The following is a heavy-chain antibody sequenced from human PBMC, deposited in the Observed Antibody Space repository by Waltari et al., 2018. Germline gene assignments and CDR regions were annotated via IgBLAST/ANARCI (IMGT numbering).Heavy chain of an antibody. D-gene: IGHD1-26*01. CDR2: MNPNRGKT. Sequence: QVQLVQSGAEVKKPGASVKVSCKASGYTFTSYDINWVRQATGQGLEWMGWMNPNRGKTGHAQKFQGRVTMTRNTSISTAYMELSSLRSEDTAVYYCARGLSGSYYSTAAVWGQGTLVTVSS. V-gene: IGHV1-8*01. J-gene: IGHJ4*02. CDR3: ARGLSGSYYSTAAV. CDR1: GYTFTSYD.